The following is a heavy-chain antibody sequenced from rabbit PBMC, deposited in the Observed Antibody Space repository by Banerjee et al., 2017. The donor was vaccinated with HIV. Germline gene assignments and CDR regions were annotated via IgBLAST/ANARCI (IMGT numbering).Heavy chain of an antibody. Sequence: QEQLEESGGDLVKPEGSLTLTCTASGFSFSNKYVMCWVRQAPGKGLEWIACINTSSGNTVYASWAKGRFTISKTSSPTVTLQMTSLTAADTATYFCARTYGANGDDYYFNGWGPGTLVTVS. CDR2: INTSSGNT. D-gene: IGHD2-1*01. CDR3: ARTYGANGDDYYFNG. CDR1: GFSFSNKYV. J-gene: IGHJ4*01. V-gene: IGHV1S45*01.